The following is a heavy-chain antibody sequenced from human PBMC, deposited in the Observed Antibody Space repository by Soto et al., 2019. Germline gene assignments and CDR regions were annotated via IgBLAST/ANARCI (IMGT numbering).Heavy chain of an antibody. CDR3: ARQRRDVVVPGAFDY. D-gene: IGHD2-2*01. CDR2: ISYSGST. V-gene: IGHV4-39*01. CDR1: GGSISRSSYY. Sequence: QLQLQESGPGLVKPSETLSLTCTVSGGSISRSSYYWGWVRQPPGKGLEWFGSISYSGSTYYNPSLKRRVTISVDTSKHQFSLKLSSVTAADTAVYYCARQRRDVVVPGAFDYWGQGTLVTVSA. J-gene: IGHJ4*02.